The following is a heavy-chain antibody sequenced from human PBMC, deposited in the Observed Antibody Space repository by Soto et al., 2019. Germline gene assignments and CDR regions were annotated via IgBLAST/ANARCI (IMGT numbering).Heavy chain of an antibody. CDR1: GGSISSYY. J-gene: IGHJ2*01. V-gene: IGHV4-59*08. CDR3: ARTQGSGPNWYFDL. CDR2: IYYSGST. Sequence: QVQLQESGPGLVKPSETLSVTCTVSGGSISSYYWSWIRQPPGKGLEWIGYIYYSGSTNYNPSLKSRVTISVDTSKNQFSLKLSSVTAADTAVYYCARTQGSGPNWYFDLWGRGTLVTVSS.